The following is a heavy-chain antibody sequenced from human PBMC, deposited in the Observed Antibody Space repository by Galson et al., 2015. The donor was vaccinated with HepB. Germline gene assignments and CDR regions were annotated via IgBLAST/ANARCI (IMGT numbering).Heavy chain of an antibody. CDR2: IYYSGST. CDR1: GGSIRSTSNY. J-gene: IGHJ4*02. CDR3: ARVGSSSWVNY. V-gene: IGHV4-39*01. D-gene: IGHD6-13*01. Sequence: LSLTCTVSGGSIRSTSNYWGWIRQPPGKGLEWIGSIYYSGSTYYNPSLKTRVTISVDTSKNQFSLKLSSVTAADTAVYYCARVGSSSWVNYWSQGTLVTVSS.